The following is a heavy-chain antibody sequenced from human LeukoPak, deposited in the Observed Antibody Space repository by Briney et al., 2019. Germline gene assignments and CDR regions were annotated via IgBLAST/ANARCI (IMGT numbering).Heavy chain of an antibody. CDR1: SGSFSGYY. CDR3: ARIERYSSSWSPTGYYYYYMDV. V-gene: IGHV4-34*01. Sequence: SETLSLTCAVYSGSFSGYYWSWIRQPPGKGLEWIGEINHSGSTNYNPSLKSRVTTSVDTSKNQFSLKLSSVTAADTAVYYCARIERYSSSWSPTGYYYYYMDVWGKGTTVTVSS. J-gene: IGHJ6*03. D-gene: IGHD6-13*01. CDR2: INHSGST.